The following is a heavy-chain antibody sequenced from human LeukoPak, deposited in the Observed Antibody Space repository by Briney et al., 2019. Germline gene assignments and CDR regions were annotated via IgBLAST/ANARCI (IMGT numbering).Heavy chain of an antibody. CDR3: ARGSVADSSGFDAFDI. J-gene: IGHJ3*02. CDR1: GYSISSGYY. CDR2: IYHSGST. V-gene: IGHV4-38-2*02. D-gene: IGHD3-22*01. Sequence: PSETQSLICTVSGYSISSGYYWGWIRQPPGKGLEWIGSIYHSGSTYYNPSLKSRVTISVDTSKNQFSLKLSSVTAADTAVYYCARGSVADSSGFDAFDIWGQGTMVTVSS.